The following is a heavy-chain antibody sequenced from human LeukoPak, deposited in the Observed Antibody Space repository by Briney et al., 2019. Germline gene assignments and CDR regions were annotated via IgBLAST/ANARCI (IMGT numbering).Heavy chain of an antibody. J-gene: IGHJ4*02. CDR2: IYPGDSDT. CDR1: GSSFTNYW. D-gene: IGHD1-26*01. CDR3: ARNSGNYYRAYFDY. V-gene: IGHV5-51*01. Sequence: GESLQISCKGSGSSFTNYWIGWVRQMPGKGLEWMGVIYPGDSDTRYSPSFQGQVTTSADKSISTAYLQWSSLKASDTAMYYCARNSGNYYRAYFDYWGQGTLVTVSS.